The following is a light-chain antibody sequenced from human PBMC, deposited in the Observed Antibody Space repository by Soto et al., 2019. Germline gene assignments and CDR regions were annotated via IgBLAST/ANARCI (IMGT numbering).Light chain of an antibody. J-gene: IGKJ3*01. CDR3: QQYNNWPPVT. CDR2: GAS. V-gene: IGKV3-15*01. CDR1: QSVSSN. Sequence: EIVMTQSPATLSVSPGERATLSCRASQSVSSNLAWYQQKPGQAPRLLIYGASTRATGIPARFSGSGSGTEFTLTISSLHSEDFAVYYCQQYNNWPPVTFVPGTKVDIK.